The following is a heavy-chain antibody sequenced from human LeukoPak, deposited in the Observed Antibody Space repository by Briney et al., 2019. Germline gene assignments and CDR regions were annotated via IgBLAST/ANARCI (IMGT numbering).Heavy chain of an antibody. CDR1: GGTFSSYA. Sequence: SVKVSCEASGGTFSSYAISWVRQAPGQGLEWMGGIIPIFGTANYAQKFQGRVTITTDESTSTAYMELSSLRSEDTAVYYCARDMKSSVGSSGYYYWDYWGQGTLVTVSS. J-gene: IGHJ4*02. CDR3: ARDMKSSVGSSGYYYWDY. CDR2: IIPIFGTA. V-gene: IGHV1-69*05. D-gene: IGHD3-22*01.